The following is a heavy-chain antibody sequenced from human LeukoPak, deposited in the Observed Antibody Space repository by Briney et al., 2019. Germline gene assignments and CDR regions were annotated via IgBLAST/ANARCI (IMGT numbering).Heavy chain of an antibody. V-gene: IGHV3-11*01. J-gene: IGHJ4*02. Sequence: GGSLRLSCAASGFTFSDYYMSWIRQPPGKGLEWVSYISSSGTTIYYADSVRGRFTVSRDNAKNSLYLQMDSLSAEDSAVYYCASLRGVNRWGQGTLVTVSS. CDR2: ISSSGTTI. CDR3: ASLRGVNR. CDR1: GFTFSDYY. D-gene: IGHD3-10*01.